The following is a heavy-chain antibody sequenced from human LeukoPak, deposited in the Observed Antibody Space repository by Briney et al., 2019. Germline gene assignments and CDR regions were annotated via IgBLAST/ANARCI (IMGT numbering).Heavy chain of an antibody. J-gene: IGHJ6*03. Sequence: GRSLRLSCAASGFTFSSYDMHWVRQAPGKGLEWVSYISSSGSTIYYADSVKGRFTISRDNAKNSLYLQMNSLRAEDTAVYYCARLRSSSFYYYYMDVWGKGTTVTVSS. CDR2: ISSSGSTI. CDR3: ARLRSSSFYYYYMDV. CDR1: GFTFSSYD. V-gene: IGHV3-48*04. D-gene: IGHD6-6*01.